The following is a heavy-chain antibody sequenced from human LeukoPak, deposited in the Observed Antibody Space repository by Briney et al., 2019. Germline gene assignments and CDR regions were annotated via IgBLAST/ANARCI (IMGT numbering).Heavy chain of an antibody. Sequence: PSETLSLTCTVSGGSISSGSYYWSWIRQPAGKGLEWIGRIYTSGSTNYNPSLKSRVTISVDTSKNQFSLKLSSVTAADTAVYYCARVSGWNPYYFDYWGQGTLVTVSS. CDR1: GGSISSGSYY. J-gene: IGHJ4*02. CDR2: IYTSGST. D-gene: IGHD6-19*01. CDR3: ARVSGWNPYYFDY. V-gene: IGHV4-61*02.